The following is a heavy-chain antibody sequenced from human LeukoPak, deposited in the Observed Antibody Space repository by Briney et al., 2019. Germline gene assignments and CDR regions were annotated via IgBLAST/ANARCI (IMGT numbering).Heavy chain of an antibody. CDR3: AREASGNYHAFDS. CDR2: ITNSGRST. CDR1: GFSFSNYF. V-gene: IGHV3-11*04. Sequence: PGGSLRLSCEASGFSFSNYFMSWIRQAPGKGLEWVSYITNSGRSTNHADAVKGRFTISRDNAKKSVYLDMTDLRVEDTAVYYCAREASGNYHAFDSWGQGTLVTVSS. J-gene: IGHJ4*02. D-gene: IGHD1-26*01.